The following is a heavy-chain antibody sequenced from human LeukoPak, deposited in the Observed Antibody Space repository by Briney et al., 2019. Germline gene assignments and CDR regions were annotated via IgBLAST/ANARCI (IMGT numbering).Heavy chain of an antibody. J-gene: IGHJ4*02. CDR2: ISAYNGNT. D-gene: IGHD3-3*01. CDR3: ARDGAIFGVVLDY. Sequence: GASVKVSCKASGYTFTSYGISWVRQAPGQGLEWMGWISAYNGNTNYAQKLQGRVTMTRDTSISTAYMELSRLRSDDTAVYYCARDGAIFGVVLDYWGQGTLVTVSS. V-gene: IGHV1-18*01. CDR1: GYTFTSYG.